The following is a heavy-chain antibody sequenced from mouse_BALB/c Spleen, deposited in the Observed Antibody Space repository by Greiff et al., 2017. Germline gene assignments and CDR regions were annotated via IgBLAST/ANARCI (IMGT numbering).Heavy chain of an antibody. V-gene: IGHV5-6*02. J-gene: IGHJ3*01. CDR3: ARHSGGTTWFAY. CDR2: ISSGGSYT. CDR1: GFTFSSYG. D-gene: IGHD1-1*02. Sequence: EVKLVESGGDLVKPGGSLKLSCAASGFTFSSYGMSWVRQTPDKRLEWVATISSGGSYTYYPDSVKGRFTISRDNAKNTLYLQMSSLKSEDTAMYYCARHSGGTTWFAYWGQGTLVTVSA.